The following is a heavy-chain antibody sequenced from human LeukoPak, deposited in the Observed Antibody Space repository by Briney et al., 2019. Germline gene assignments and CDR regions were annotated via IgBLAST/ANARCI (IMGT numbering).Heavy chain of an antibody. CDR1: GFTFISYS. Sequence: GGSLRLSCAASGFTFISYSMNWVRRAPGKGLEWVSSISIHSSYIYYADSVKGRFTISRDNAKNSLYLQMHSLRAEDKAVDYCARQDYYVMDVWGQGTTVTVSS. CDR2: ISIHSSYI. CDR3: ARQDYYVMDV. V-gene: IGHV3-21*01. J-gene: IGHJ6*02.